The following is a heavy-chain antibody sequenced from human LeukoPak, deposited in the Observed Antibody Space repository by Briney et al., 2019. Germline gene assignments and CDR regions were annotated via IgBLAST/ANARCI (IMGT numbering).Heavy chain of an antibody. CDR2: INPSGGST. CDR3: AKRPYDSSSGYEGFVY. V-gene: IGHV1-46*01. Sequence: GASVKVSCKASGYTFTSYYMHWVRQAPGQGLEWMGIINPSGGSTSYAQKFQGRVTMTTDTSTTTVYMELSSLRSEDTAVYYCAKRPYDSSSGYEGFVYWGQGTLVTVSS. CDR1: GYTFTSYY. D-gene: IGHD3-22*01. J-gene: IGHJ4*02.